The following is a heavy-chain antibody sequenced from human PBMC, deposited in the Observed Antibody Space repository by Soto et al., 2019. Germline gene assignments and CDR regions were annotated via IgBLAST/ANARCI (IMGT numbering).Heavy chain of an antibody. CDR2: ISGSGNRT. CDR3: AGHWYCTSTSCNPDALDI. J-gene: IGHJ3*02. CDR1: GFTLSSYA. V-gene: IGHV3-23*01. D-gene: IGHD2-2*01. Sequence: PGGSLRLSCAASGFTLSSYALSLVRQAPGKGLEWVSSISGSGNRTFHADSVKGRFTISREKAKNALYLQMNSLRVEDAAVYYCAGHWYCTSTSCNPDALDILAQGTMVTVSS.